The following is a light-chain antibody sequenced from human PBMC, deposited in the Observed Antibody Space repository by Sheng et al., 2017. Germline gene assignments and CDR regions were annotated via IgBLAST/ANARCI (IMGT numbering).Light chain of an antibody. J-gene: IGKJ4*01. CDR3: QQRNDWPLT. V-gene: IGKV3D-20*02. CDR1: QSVSSTY. CDR2: GAS. Sequence: EIVLTQSPATLSLSPGERATLSCRASQSVSSTYFAWYQQKPGQAPRLLIYGASIWATGIPDRFSGSGSGTDFTLTISSLEPEDFAVYYCQQRNDWPLTFGGGTTVEI.